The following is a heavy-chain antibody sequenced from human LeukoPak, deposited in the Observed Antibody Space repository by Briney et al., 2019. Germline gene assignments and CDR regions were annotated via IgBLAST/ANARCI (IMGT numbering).Heavy chain of an antibody. CDR2: IHQSGST. Sequence: SETLTLTCAVSGYSISTTSYWGWIRQSPGKGLAWIGSIHQSGSTYYNPSLRSRVTISVDTSKNQFSLKLSSVTAAETAVYYCARQDCTHGVCFSYYYFYMDVWGKGTTVTVSS. CDR3: ARQDCTHGVCFSYYYFYMDV. V-gene: IGHV4-38-2*01. CDR1: GYSISTTSY. D-gene: IGHD2-8*01. J-gene: IGHJ6*03.